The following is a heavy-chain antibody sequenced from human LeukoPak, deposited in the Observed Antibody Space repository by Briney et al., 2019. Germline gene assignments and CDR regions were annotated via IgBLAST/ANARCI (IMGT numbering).Heavy chain of an antibody. D-gene: IGHD2-2*01. Sequence: GASVKVSCTASGYTFTSYYMHWVRQAPGQGLEWMGINNPSGGSTSYAQKFQGRVTMTRDTSTSTVYMELSSLRSEDTAVYYCARPNRGGPAATTFDYWGQGTLVTVSS. V-gene: IGHV1-46*01. J-gene: IGHJ4*02. CDR3: ARPNRGGPAATTFDY. CDR2: NNPSGGST. CDR1: GYTFTSYY.